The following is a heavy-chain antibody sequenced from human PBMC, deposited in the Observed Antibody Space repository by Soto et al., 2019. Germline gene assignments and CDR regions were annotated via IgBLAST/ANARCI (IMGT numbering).Heavy chain of an antibody. D-gene: IGHD3-3*01. J-gene: IGHJ4*02. CDR1: GYTFTSYS. Sequence: QVQLVQSGAEVKTPGASVKVSCEASGYTFTSYSIHWVRQAPGQRLEWMGWINAGNGNTKYSQKFQGRVTITRDTSATTAYMELSSLRSEDTAVYYCAREHDFWSNYCFDYWGQGTLVIVSS. CDR2: INAGNGNT. V-gene: IGHV1-3*01. CDR3: AREHDFWSNYCFDY.